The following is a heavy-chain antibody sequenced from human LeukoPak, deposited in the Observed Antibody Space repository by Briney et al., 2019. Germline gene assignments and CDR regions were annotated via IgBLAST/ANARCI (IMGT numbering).Heavy chain of an antibody. Sequence: SETLSLTCTVSGGSISSYYWSWIRQPPGKGLEWVGYIYYSGSTNYNPSLKSRLTISVDTSKNQFSLKLSSVTAADTAVYYCARCTYYDILTGYYTSYGMDVWGQGTTVTVSS. D-gene: IGHD3-9*01. J-gene: IGHJ6*02. CDR2: IYYSGST. CDR1: GGSISSYY. V-gene: IGHV4-59*01. CDR3: ARCTYYDILTGYYTSYGMDV.